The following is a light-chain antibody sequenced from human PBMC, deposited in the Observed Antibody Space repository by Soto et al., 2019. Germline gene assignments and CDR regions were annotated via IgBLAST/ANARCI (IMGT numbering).Light chain of an antibody. Sequence: QSALTQPASVSGSPGQSITLSCTGTSSDVGGYNYVSWYQQHPGKAPQLMIYEVSNRPSGVSNRFSGSKSGNTASLTISGLQAEAEADYYCSSYTSSSPLVFGGGTKLTVL. J-gene: IGLJ2*01. CDR3: SSYTSSSPLV. V-gene: IGLV2-14*01. CDR1: SSDVGGYNY. CDR2: EVS.